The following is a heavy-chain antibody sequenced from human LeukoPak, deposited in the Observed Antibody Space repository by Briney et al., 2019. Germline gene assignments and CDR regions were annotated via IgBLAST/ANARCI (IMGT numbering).Heavy chain of an antibody. CDR1: GFTFSSYS. CDR3: ARDPSGDDPVDY. CDR2: ISSSSSYI. V-gene: IGHV3-21*01. D-gene: IGHD5-12*01. J-gene: IGHJ4*02. Sequence: PGGSLRPSCAASGFTFSSYSMNWVRQAPGKGLEWVSSISSSSSYIYYADSVKGRFTISRDNAKNSLYLQMNSLRAEDTAVYYCARDPSGDDPVDYWGQGTLVTVSS.